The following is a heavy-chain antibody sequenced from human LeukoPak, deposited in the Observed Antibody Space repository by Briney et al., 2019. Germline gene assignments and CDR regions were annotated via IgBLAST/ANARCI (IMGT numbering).Heavy chain of an antibody. CDR2: IYYSGTT. CDR3: ARAYYDFWSGYPSAFDI. J-gene: IGHJ3*02. Sequence: SETLSLTCTVSGGSISSYYWSWIRQPPGKGLEWIGYIYYSGTTNYNPSLKSRVTISVDTSKNQFSLKLSSVTAADTAVYYCARAYYDFWSGYPSAFDIWGQGTMVTVSS. D-gene: IGHD3-3*01. V-gene: IGHV4-59*01. CDR1: GGSISSYY.